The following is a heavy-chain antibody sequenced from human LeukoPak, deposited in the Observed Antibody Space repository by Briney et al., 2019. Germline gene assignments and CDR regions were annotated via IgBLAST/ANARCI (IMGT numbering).Heavy chain of an antibody. CDR2: IWYDGTNK. V-gene: IGHV3-33*01. CDR1: GFIFSNFG. Sequence: GGSLRLSCAASGFIFSNFGMHWVRQAPGKGLEWVAVIWYDGTNKYYGDSVKGRFTISRDNSKNSVYLQLNSLSPEDTAVYYCARTLRNGVAVLDYWGQGTLVTVSS. CDR3: ARTLRNGVAVLDY. J-gene: IGHJ4*02. D-gene: IGHD3-3*01.